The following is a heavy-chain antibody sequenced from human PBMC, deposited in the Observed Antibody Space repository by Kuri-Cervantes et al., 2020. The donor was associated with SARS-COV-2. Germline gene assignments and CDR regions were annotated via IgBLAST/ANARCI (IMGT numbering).Heavy chain of an antibody. CDR3: AKVSGDMYYYDSSGYLD. CDR2: ISSSSSYT. J-gene: IGHJ4*02. Sequence: LSLTCAASGFTFSDYYMSWIRQAPGKGLEWVSYISSSSSYTNYADSVKGRFTISRDNAKNSLYLQMNSLRAEDTAVYYCAKVSGDMYYYDSSGYLDWGQGTLVTVSS. V-gene: IGHV3-11*05. D-gene: IGHD3-22*01. CDR1: GFTFSDYY.